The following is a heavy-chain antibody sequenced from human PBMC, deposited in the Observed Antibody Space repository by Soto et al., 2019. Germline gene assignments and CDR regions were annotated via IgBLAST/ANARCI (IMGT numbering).Heavy chain of an antibody. CDR1: GFTFSSYG. V-gene: IGHV3-33*01. CDR2: IWSDGINK. CDR3: ARDKYSDYDYSIDY. J-gene: IGHJ4*02. Sequence: GGSLRLSCAASGFTFSSYGMHWVRQAPGKGLEWVAVIWSDGINKYYADSVKGRFTISRDNSKNTLYLQINTLRAEDTAVYYCARDKYSDYDYSIDYWGQGTLVTVSS. D-gene: IGHD5-12*01.